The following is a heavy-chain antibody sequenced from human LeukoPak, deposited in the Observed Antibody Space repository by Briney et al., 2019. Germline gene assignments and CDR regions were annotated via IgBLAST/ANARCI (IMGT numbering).Heavy chain of an antibody. Sequence: GGSLRLSCAASRFTFSRYAMSWVRQAPGKGLEWVSSIGGSGGTTYYADSVQGRFTISRDNSKNTLYLQMNSLSAEDTAVYYCAKDLSWFGGSLATFGYWGQGTLATVSS. D-gene: IGHD3-10*01. V-gene: IGHV3-23*01. CDR2: IGGSGGTT. CDR1: RFTFSRYA. J-gene: IGHJ4*02. CDR3: AKDLSWFGGSLATFGY.